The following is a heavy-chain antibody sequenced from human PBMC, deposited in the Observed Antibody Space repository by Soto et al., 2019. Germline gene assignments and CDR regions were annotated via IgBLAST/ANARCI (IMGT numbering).Heavy chain of an antibody. D-gene: IGHD6-19*01. Sequence: GGSLRLSCAASGFTFSSYAMSWVRQAPGKGLEWVSAISGSGGSTYYADSVKGRFTISRDNSKNTLYLQMNSLRAEDTAVYYCAKLGIAVAGTSDAFDIWGQGTMVTVSS. J-gene: IGHJ3*02. V-gene: IGHV3-23*01. CDR1: GFTFSSYA. CDR2: ISGSGGST. CDR3: AKLGIAVAGTSDAFDI.